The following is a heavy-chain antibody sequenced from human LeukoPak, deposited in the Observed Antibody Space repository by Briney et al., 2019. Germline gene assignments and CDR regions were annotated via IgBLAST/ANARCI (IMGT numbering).Heavy chain of an antibody. CDR2: SYSDSNT. D-gene: IGHD1-14*01. J-gene: IGHJ3*02. CDR1: GFTVSNNY. Sequence: PRGSLRLSCAASGFTVSNNYMSWARQAPGKGLEWVSISYSDSNTNYADSVKGRFTISRDTSQNTLSLQMNSLRAEDTAVYYCVRKNRDFNAAFDIWGQGTVVTVSS. CDR3: VRKNRDFNAAFDI. V-gene: IGHV3-53*01.